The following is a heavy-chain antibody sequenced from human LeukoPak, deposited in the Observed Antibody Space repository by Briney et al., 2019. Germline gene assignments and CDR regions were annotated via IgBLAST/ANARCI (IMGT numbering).Heavy chain of an antibody. CDR2: ISYVGSNK. CDR3: ASARSLYGYSGYDEPYFDS. V-gene: IGHV3-30*03. J-gene: IGHJ4*02. CDR1: GFPFSSYC. Sequence: GGPLSLSCAASGFPFSSYCIHWVRQAAGKGRAWVALISYVGSNKHYADYVEGIFTNYRENSKNTLYLPMNSLRAEYTAVYYCASARSLYGYSGYDEPYFDSWGQGTLVTVSS. D-gene: IGHD5-12*01.